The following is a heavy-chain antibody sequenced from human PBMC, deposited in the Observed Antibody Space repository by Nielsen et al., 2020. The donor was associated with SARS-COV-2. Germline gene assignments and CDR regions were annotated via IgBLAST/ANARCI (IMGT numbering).Heavy chain of an antibody. V-gene: IGHV3-30-3*01. J-gene: IGHJ4*02. Sequence: GESLKISCAASGFTFSSYAMYWVRQAPGKGLEWVAVISYDGSNKYYADSVKGRFTISRDNSKNTLYLQMNSLRAEDTAVYYCARDRGAAAGIGYWGQGTLVTVSS. CDR2: ISYDGSNK. CDR3: ARDRGAAAGIGY. D-gene: IGHD6-13*01. CDR1: GFTFSSYA.